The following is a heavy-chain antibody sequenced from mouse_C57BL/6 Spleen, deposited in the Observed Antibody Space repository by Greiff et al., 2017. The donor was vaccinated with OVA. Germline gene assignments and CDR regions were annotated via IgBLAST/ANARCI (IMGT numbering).Heavy chain of an antibody. Sequence: QVQLQQPGAELVKPGASVKLSCKASGYTFTSYWMHWVKQRPGQGLEWIGMIHPNSGSTNYNEKFKSKATLTVDKSSSTAYMQLSSLTSEDSAVYYCASEDQLLLRWNFDYWGQGTTLTVSS. CDR2: IHPNSGST. CDR3: ASEDQLLLRWNFDY. V-gene: IGHV1-64*01. J-gene: IGHJ2*01. CDR1: GYTFTSYW. D-gene: IGHD1-1*01.